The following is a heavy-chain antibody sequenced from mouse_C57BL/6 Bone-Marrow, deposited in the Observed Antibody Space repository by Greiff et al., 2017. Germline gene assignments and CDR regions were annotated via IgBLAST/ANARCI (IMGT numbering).Heavy chain of an antibody. Sequence: QVQLQQSGPELVKPGASVKLSCKASGYTFTSYDINWVKQRPGQGLEWIGWNYPRDGSTKYNEKFKGKVTLTVDTSSSTAYMELHSLTSEDSAVYFCARERDYYYGSSFWYFDVWGTGTTVTVSS. CDR3: ARERDYYYGSSFWYFDV. D-gene: IGHD1-1*01. CDR2: NYPRDGST. V-gene: IGHV1-85*01. CDR1: GYTFTSYD. J-gene: IGHJ1*03.